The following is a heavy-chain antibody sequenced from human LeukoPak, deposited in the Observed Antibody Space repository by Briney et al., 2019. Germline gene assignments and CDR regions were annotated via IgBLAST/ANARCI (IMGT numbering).Heavy chain of an antibody. CDR2: ISSSSSYI. Sequence: PGGSLRLSCAASGFTFSSYSMNWVRQAPGKGLEWVSSISSSSSYIYYADSVKGRFTISRGNAKNSLYLQMNSLRAEDTAVYYCARDMGYCSGGSCPDAFDIWGQGTMVTVSS. CDR1: GFTFSSYS. CDR3: ARDMGYCSGGSCPDAFDI. D-gene: IGHD2-15*01. V-gene: IGHV3-21*01. J-gene: IGHJ3*02.